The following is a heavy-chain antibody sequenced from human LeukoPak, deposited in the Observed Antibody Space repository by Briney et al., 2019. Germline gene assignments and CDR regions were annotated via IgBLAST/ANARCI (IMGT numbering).Heavy chain of an antibody. CDR2: ISDSGGIT. J-gene: IGHJ4*02. D-gene: IGHD3-10*01. CDR1: GFTFSSYA. CDR3: AKDRNYHGSGRAEDY. V-gene: IGHV3-23*01. Sequence: GGSLRLSCAASGFTFSSYAMSWVRQAPGKGLEWVSSISDSGGITYYADSVRGRFTISRDNSRNALYVQMNNLRPEDTAVYYCAKDRNYHGSGRAEDYWGQGTLVTVSS.